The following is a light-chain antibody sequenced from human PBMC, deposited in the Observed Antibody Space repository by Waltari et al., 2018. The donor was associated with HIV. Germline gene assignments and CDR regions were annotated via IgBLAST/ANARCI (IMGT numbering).Light chain of an antibody. CDR3: QQRSTPMYT. CDR2: DAS. Sequence: EIVLTQSPATLSLSPGERATLSCRASQSVSSYLAWYQQKPGQAPRLLIYDASNRATGIPARFSSSAATTDFTLIISILDHEDFAHYYWQQRSTPMYTFGQGTKLEIK. V-gene: IGKV3-11*01. CDR1: QSVSSY. J-gene: IGKJ2*01.